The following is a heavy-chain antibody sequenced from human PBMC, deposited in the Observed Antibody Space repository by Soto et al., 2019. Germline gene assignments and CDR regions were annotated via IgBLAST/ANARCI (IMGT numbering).Heavy chain of an antibody. V-gene: IGHV3-30*18. CDR2: ISYDGSNK. CDR3: AKDRDDPPMDY. Sequence: QVQLVESGGGVVQPGRSLRLSCAASGFTFSSYGMHWVRQAPGKGLEWVAVISYDGSNKYYADSVKGRFTISRDNSKNTLYLQMNSLRAEDTAVYYCAKDRDDPPMDYWGQGTLVTVSS. CDR1: GFTFSSYG. D-gene: IGHD1-1*01. J-gene: IGHJ4*02.